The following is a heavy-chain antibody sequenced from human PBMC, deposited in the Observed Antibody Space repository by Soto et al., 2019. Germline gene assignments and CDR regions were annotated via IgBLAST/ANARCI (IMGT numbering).Heavy chain of an antibody. D-gene: IGHD3-22*01. CDR2: ISVYNGNT. CDR1: GYSFATSG. Sequence: QVKLVQSGTEVKKPGASIKVSCKASGYSFATSGMTWVRQAPGQGLEWMGWISVYNGNTNYDQKLQDRVTMTTDTSTNSAYWGGRTLRSEDTAVFYCARAGQYYNASGYAAWGQGTLVTVS. J-gene: IGHJ5*02. CDR3: ARAGQYYNASGYAA. V-gene: IGHV1-18*01.